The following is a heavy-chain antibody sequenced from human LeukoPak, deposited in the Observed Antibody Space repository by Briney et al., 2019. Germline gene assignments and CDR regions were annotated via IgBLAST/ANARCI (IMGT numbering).Heavy chain of an antibody. V-gene: IGHV1-8*01. CDR2: MNPNSGNT. Sequence: ASVKVSCKAPGYTFTSYDINWVRQATGQGLEWMGWMNPNSGNTGYAQKFQGRVTMTRNTSISTAYMELSSLRSEDTAVYYCARGPHLGKRWLQFRYYFDYWGQGTLVTVSS. CDR1: GYTFTSYD. CDR3: ARGPHLGKRWLQFRYYFDY. D-gene: IGHD5-12*01. J-gene: IGHJ4*02.